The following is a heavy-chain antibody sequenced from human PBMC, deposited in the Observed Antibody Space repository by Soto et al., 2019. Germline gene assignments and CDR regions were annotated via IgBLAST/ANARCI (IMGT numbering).Heavy chain of an antibody. V-gene: IGHV4-59*08. J-gene: IGHJ4*02. Sequence: SETLSLTCTVSGGSISSYYWSWIRQPPGKGLERIGYIYYSGSTNYNPSLKSRVTISVDTSKNQFSLKLSSVTAADTAVYYCARRQNWNQTLDWGQGTLVTVSS. D-gene: IGHD1-1*01. CDR2: IYYSGST. CDR3: ARRQNWNQTLD. CDR1: GGSISSYY.